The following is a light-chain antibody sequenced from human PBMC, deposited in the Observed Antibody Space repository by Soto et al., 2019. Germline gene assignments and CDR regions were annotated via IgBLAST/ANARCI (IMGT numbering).Light chain of an antibody. CDR2: GAS. V-gene: IGKV3-20*01. CDR3: QLYGSSPLYI. CDR1: QSVSSSH. J-gene: IGKJ2*01. Sequence: EIVLTQSPGTLSLFPGERATVSCRASQSVSSSHLAWYQQKPGQAPRLLIYGASSRATGIPDRFSGSGSGTDFTLTISRLEPEDFAVYYCQLYGSSPLYIFGQGTNLEIK.